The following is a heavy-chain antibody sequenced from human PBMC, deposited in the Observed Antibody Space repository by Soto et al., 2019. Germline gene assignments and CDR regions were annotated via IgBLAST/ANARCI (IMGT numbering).Heavy chain of an antibody. Sequence: QVQLVESGGGVVQPGRSLRLSCAASGFSFRNYAMHWVRQAPGKGLEWVAVSSFAGRNHYYADSVRGRFTISRDTSTNTLYLQMSTLRDEDTAVYCCARGESRVWYSTSSGWFETWGQGTLVTVSS. J-gene: IGHJ5*02. CDR1: GFSFRNYA. D-gene: IGHD1-26*01. CDR3: ARGESRVWYSTSSGWFET. V-gene: IGHV3-30*04. CDR2: SSFAGRNH.